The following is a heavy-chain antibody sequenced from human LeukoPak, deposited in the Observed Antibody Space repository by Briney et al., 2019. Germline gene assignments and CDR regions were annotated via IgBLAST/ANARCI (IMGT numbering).Heavy chain of an antibody. CDR1: GFTLNNAW. CDR3: TTDRYYDNSELQFQH. Sequence: PGGSLRLSCAASGFTLNNAWMSWVRQAPGKGLEWLRRIKRETDGGTIDYAAPVKGRFTISRDDPRNTLYLQMDSLKIEDTAVYYCTTDRYYDNSELQFQHWGQGTLVTVSS. D-gene: IGHD3-22*01. J-gene: IGHJ1*01. CDR2: IKRETDGGTI. V-gene: IGHV3-15*01.